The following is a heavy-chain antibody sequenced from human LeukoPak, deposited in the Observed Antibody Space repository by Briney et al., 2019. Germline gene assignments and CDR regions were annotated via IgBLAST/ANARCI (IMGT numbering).Heavy chain of an antibody. V-gene: IGHV1-2*06. D-gene: IGHD6-13*01. CDR3: TRDDRTIAAAGTPDY. Sequence: ASVKVSCKASGYTFTGYYMHWVRQAPGQGLEWMGRINPNSGGTNYAQKFQGRVTMTRDTSISTAYMELSRLRSDDTAVYYCTRDDRTIAAAGTPDYWGQGALVTVSS. CDR2: INPNSGGT. J-gene: IGHJ4*02. CDR1: GYTFTGYY.